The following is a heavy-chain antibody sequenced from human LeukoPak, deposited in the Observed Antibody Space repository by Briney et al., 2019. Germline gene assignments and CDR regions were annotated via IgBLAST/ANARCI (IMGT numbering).Heavy chain of an antibody. V-gene: IGHV1-18*01. CDR3: AILSYYYGMDV. D-gene: IGHD2-15*01. J-gene: IGHJ6*02. Sequence: ASVKVSCTASGYTFTSYGISWVRQAPGQGLEWMGWISAYNSNTNYAQKLQGRVTMTTDTSTSTAYMELRSLRSDDTAVYYCAILSYYYGMDVWGQGTTVTVSS. CDR1: GYTFTSYG. CDR2: ISAYNSNT.